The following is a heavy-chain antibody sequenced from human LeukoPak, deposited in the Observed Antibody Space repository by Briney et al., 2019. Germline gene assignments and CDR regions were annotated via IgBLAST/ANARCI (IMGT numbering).Heavy chain of an antibody. V-gene: IGHV3-48*03. CDR3: TRESGAVAGPINYYYYYYMDV. D-gene: IGHD6-19*01. CDR1: GFTFSSYD. Sequence: QPGGSLRLSCAASGFTFSSYDMNWVRQAPGKGLEWISYISDSGSRIYYADSVKGRFTISRDNAKNSLYLQMNSLRAEDTAVYYCTRESGAVAGPINYYYYYYMDVWGKGTTVTVSS. J-gene: IGHJ6*03. CDR2: ISDSGSRI.